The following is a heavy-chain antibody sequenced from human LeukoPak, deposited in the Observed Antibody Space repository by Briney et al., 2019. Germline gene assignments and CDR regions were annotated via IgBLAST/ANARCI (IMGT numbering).Heavy chain of an antibody. J-gene: IGHJ4*02. Sequence: SETLSLTCAVYGGSFSGYYWSWIRQPPGKGLEWIGEINHSGSTNYNPSLKSRVTISVDTSKNQFSLKLSSVTAADTAVYYCARHVVDYYDSSGYPDYWGQGTLVTVSS. CDR3: ARHVVDYYDSSGYPDY. CDR2: INHSGST. CDR1: GGSFSGYY. V-gene: IGHV4-34*01. D-gene: IGHD3-22*01.